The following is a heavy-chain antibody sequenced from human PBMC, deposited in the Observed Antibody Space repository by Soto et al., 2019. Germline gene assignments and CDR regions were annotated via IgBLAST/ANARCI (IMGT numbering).Heavy chain of an antibody. Sequence: QVQLQESGPGLVKPSETLSLTCTVSGGSISSYYWSWIRQPPGKGLEWIGYIYDSGSTNYNPSLKSRVTISVDTSKNQFSLKLSSVTAADTAVYYCARVGGSGSYYRGRYYYYMDVWGKGTTVTVSS. J-gene: IGHJ6*03. V-gene: IGHV4-59*01. CDR1: GGSISSYY. CDR2: IYDSGST. CDR3: ARVGGSGSYYRGRYYYYMDV. D-gene: IGHD3-10*01.